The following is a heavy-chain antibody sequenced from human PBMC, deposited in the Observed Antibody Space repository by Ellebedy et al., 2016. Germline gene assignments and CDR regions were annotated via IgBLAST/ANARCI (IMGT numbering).Heavy chain of an antibody. D-gene: IGHD6-19*01. Sequence: GESLKISCEGSGYSFSNYYIGWVRHMPGKGLEWMGLIYPRDSNARYSPSFQGQVTISADKSISTAYLQWSSLKASDTAMYYCARVLSSGWYRSVGPFDYWGQGTLVTVSS. CDR3: ARVLSSGWYRSVGPFDY. CDR1: GYSFSNYY. CDR2: IYPRDSNA. V-gene: IGHV5-51*01. J-gene: IGHJ4*02.